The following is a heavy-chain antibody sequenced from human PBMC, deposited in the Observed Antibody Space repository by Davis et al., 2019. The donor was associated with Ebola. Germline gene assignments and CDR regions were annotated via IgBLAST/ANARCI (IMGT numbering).Heavy chain of an antibody. CDR1: GFTFSRYG. V-gene: IGHV3-21*01. CDR3: VRDAGRLLLSGRFDP. D-gene: IGHD2/OR15-2a*01. CDR2: ISSSSSYI. J-gene: IGHJ5*02. Sequence: GESLKISCAASGFTFSRYGMNWVRQAPGKGLEWVSLISSSSSYIYYADSVKGRFTISRDNTRNSLYLQMNSLRAEDTAVYYCVRDAGRLLLSGRFDPWGQGTLVTVSS.